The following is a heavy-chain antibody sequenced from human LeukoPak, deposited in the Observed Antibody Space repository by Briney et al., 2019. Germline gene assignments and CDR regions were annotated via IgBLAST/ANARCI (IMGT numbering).Heavy chain of an antibody. CDR1: GFTFSNSD. J-gene: IGHJ3*01. D-gene: IGHD3-22*01. CDR2: ISASGGSA. CDR3: AKAGSYSDISVYPLASFDF. Sequence: QPAGSLRLSCAASGFTFSNSDMNWVRQAPGQGLEWVSFISASGGSAHYADSVRGRFTISRDNSKNTLYLQMNSLRAEDTAVYYCAKAGSYSDISVYPLASFDFWGQGTMVTVSS. V-gene: IGHV3-23*01.